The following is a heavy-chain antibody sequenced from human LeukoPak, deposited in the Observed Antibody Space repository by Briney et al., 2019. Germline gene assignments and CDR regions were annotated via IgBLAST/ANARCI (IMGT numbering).Heavy chain of an antibody. D-gene: IGHD6-6*01. CDR3: ARDPGGIAARLLKFDP. J-gene: IGHJ5*02. Sequence: SETLSLTCAVYGGSFSGYYWSWIRQPPGKGLEWIGEINHSGSTNYNPSLKSRVPISVHKSKNQFSLKLSSVTAADTAVYHCARDPGGIAARLLKFDPWGQGTLVTVSS. V-gene: IGHV4-34*01. CDR1: GGSFSGYY. CDR2: INHSGST.